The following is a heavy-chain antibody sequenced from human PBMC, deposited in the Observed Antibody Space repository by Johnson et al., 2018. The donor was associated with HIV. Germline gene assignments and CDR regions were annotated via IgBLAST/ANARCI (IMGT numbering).Heavy chain of an antibody. CDR2: IRYDGTNT. CDR3: ARGSGYYAAFDI. J-gene: IGHJ3*02. CDR1: GFTFNTYD. D-gene: IGHD3-22*01. Sequence: QVQLVESGGGVVQPGRSLSLSCAACGFTFNTYDMYWVRQAPGKGLEWVAFIRYDGTNTYYDDSVRGRFSISRADSENTVYLEMNSLRAEDTAIYYCARGSGYYAAFDIWGQGTLVTVSS. V-gene: IGHV3-30*02.